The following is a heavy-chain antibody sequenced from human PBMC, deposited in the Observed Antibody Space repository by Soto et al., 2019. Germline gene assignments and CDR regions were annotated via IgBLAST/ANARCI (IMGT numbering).Heavy chain of an antibody. D-gene: IGHD5-12*01. Sequence: QVHLLQPGAEVQKPGASVKVSCKTSGYTFHDFGITGVRQAPGLGLEWLGWIYSKAGKRNFAPNFQNRVIMTTDTSTSTAFMQLTSLTFDDTAIYFCARDSAFDIDYWGQGTLVTVS. CDR1: GYTFHDFG. CDR2: IYSKAGKR. V-gene: IGHV1-18*01. J-gene: IGHJ4*02. CDR3: ARDSAFDIDY.